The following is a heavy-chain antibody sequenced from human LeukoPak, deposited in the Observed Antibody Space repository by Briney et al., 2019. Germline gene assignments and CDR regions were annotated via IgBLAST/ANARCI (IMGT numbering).Heavy chain of an antibody. Sequence: SETLSLTCTVPGGSISSGGYYWIWIRPHPGKGLEWIGYINYSGGAYYNPSLRSRVTISVDTSKNHFSLKLSSVTAADTAVYYCARADDSSGYRLYYFDYWGQGTLVTVSS. CDR1: GGSISSGGYY. J-gene: IGHJ4*02. V-gene: IGHV4-31*03. CDR2: INYSGGA. D-gene: IGHD3-22*01. CDR3: ARADDSSGYRLYYFDY.